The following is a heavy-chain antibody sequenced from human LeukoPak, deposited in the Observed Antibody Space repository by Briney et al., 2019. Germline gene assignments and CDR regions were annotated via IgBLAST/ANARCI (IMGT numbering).Heavy chain of an antibody. J-gene: IGHJ4*02. CDR2: INERGTDS. CDR1: GFTFSGHW. CDR3: LRGSRRDY. V-gene: IGHV3-74*03. Sequence: GGSLRLSCTASGFTFSGHWIHWVRQPPGMGLVWVSRINERGTDSMYAESVKGRFIISRGNAKDSLYLQMNSLRVEETAVYYCLRGSRRDYWGQGTLVTASS.